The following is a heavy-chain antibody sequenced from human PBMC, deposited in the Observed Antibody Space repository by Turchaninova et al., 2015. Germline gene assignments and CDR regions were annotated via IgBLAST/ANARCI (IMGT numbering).Heavy chain of an antibody. V-gene: IGHV3-30*18. J-gene: IGHJ6*02. CDR2: VSCDGRNE. CDR3: AKIIKRLGGGMDV. D-gene: IGHD3-10*01. Sequence: QVQLVESGGGVVQPGRSLRLSCAASGFTFSSYGMHGVRQAPGKGLGWVGGVSCDGRNELSAELGKGRKKKTKNTLYLKMNSLRAEDTAVYYCAKIIKRLGGGMDVWGQGTTVTVSS. CDR1: GFTFSSYG.